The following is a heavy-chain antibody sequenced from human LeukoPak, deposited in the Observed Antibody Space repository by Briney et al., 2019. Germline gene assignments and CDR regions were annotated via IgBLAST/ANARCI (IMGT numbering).Heavy chain of an antibody. V-gene: IGHV1-46*01. D-gene: IGHD6-19*01. CDR3: ARGTAAVAGTGGFDY. J-gene: IGHJ4*02. CDR2: INPRGGST. CDR1: GYAFTSHY. Sequence: ASVKVSCKASGYAFTSHYMHWVRQAPGQGLEWMGIINPRGGSTSYAQKFQGRVTMTRDTSTSTVYMELSSLRSEDTAVYYCARGTAAVAGTGGFDYWGQGTLVTVSS.